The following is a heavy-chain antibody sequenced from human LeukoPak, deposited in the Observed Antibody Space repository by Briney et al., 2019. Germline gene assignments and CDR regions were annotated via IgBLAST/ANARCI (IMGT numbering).Heavy chain of an antibody. CDR2: ISGHDGNT. Sequence: ASVKASCKASGYTFTNYGISWVRQAPGQGLEWMGWISGHDGNTNYAQKLQGRVTMTTDTSTSTAYMEVRSLRSDDTAVYYCARVLELTIFGVASHFDIWGQGTMVTVSS. CDR3: ARVLELTIFGVASHFDI. CDR1: GYTFTNYG. V-gene: IGHV1-18*01. J-gene: IGHJ3*02. D-gene: IGHD3-3*01.